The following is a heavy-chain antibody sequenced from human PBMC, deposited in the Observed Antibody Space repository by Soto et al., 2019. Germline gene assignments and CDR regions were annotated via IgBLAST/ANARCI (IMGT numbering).Heavy chain of an antibody. J-gene: IGHJ3*01. CDR3: ARGKWRYWSGGGCEEGAFDF. CDR1: GYSFPSYW. D-gene: IGHD2-15*01. Sequence: GESLKISCKGSGYSFPSYWIGWVRQMPGKGLEWMGIIYLGDSDTRYSPSFQGQVTISADKSISTAYLQWSSLKASDTAMYYCARGKWRYWSGGGCEEGAFDFWGQGTMVTVSS. V-gene: IGHV5-51*01. CDR2: IYLGDSDT.